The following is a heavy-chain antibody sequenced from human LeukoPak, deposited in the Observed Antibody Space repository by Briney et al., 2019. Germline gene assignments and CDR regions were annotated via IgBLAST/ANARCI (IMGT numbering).Heavy chain of an antibody. D-gene: IGHD1-26*01. CDR1: GFTFSSYG. Sequence: PGGSLRLSCAASGFTFSSYGMHWVRQAPGKGLEWVAVIWYDGSNKYYADSVKGRFTISRDNSKNTLYLQMNSLRAEDTAVYYCAKGSLVGATTPFDYWGQRTLVTVSS. V-gene: IGHV3-33*06. CDR3: AKGSLVGATTPFDY. J-gene: IGHJ4*02. CDR2: IWYDGSNK.